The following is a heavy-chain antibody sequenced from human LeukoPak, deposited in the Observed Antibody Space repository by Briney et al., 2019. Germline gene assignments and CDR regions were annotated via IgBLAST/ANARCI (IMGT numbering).Heavy chain of an antibody. J-gene: IGHJ4*02. CDR1: GGSFSGYY. V-gene: IGHV4-34*01. D-gene: IGHD5-24*01. Sequence: SETLSLTCAVYGGSFSGYYWSWIRQPPGKGLEWIGEINHSGSTNYNPSLKSRVTISVDTSKNQSSLKLSSVTAADTAVYYCARRRDGYLKGGYDYWGQGTLVTVSS. CDR3: ARRRDGYLKGGYDY. CDR2: INHSGST.